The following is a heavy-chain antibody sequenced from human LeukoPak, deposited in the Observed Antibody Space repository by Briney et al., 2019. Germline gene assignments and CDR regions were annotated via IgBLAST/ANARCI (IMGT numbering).Heavy chain of an antibody. D-gene: IGHD3-22*01. CDR2: IYYSGST. J-gene: IGHJ4*02. CDR3: ARSHSSYYDGDFDY. Sequence: SETLSLTCTVSGGSISSYYWSWIRQPPGKGLEWIGYIYYSGSTNYNPSLKSRVTISVDTSKNQSSLKLSSVTAADTAVYYCARSHSSYYDGDFDYWGQGTLVTVSS. V-gene: IGHV4-59*01. CDR1: GGSISSYY.